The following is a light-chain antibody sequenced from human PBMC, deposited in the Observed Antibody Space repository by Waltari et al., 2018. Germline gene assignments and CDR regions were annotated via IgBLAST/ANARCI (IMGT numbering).Light chain of an antibody. Sequence: DIVMTQSPDSLAVSLGERATINCTSSPSVLYSSNNKNYLAWYQQKPGQPPKLLIYWASTRESGVPDRFSGSGSGTDFTLTISSLQAEDVAVYYCQQYYSTPPTFGQGTKVEIK. CDR2: WAS. CDR1: PSVLYSSNNKNY. V-gene: IGKV4-1*01. CDR3: QQYYSTPPT. J-gene: IGKJ1*01.